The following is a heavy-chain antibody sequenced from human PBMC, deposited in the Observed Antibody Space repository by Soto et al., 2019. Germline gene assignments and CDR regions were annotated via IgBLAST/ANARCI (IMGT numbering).Heavy chain of an antibody. CDR1: GFTFSSYG. D-gene: IGHD6-6*01. V-gene: IGHV3-30*18. Sequence: QVQLVESGGGVVQPGRSLRLSCAASGFTFSSYGMHWVRQAPGKGLEWVAVISYDGSNKYYADSVKGRFTISRDNSKNTLYLQMNSLRAEDTAVYYCAKTESGRAARPFDYWGQGTLVTVSS. CDR2: ISYDGSNK. J-gene: IGHJ4*02. CDR3: AKTESGRAARPFDY.